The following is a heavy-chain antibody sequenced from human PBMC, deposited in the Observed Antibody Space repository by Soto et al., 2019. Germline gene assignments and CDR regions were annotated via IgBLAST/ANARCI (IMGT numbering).Heavy chain of an antibody. CDR1: GGSFSGYY. D-gene: IGHD2-2*01. CDR2: INHSGST. J-gene: IGHJ6*02. CDR3: ARHHIGGYCSSTSCYLSSRYYYYYGMDV. Sequence: PSETLSLTCAVYGGSFSGYYWSWIRQPPGKGLEWIGEINHSGSTNYNPSLKSRVTISVDTSKNQFSRKLSSVTAADTAVYYCARHHIGGYCSSTSCYLSSRYYYYYGMDVWGQGTTVTVSS. V-gene: IGHV4-34*01.